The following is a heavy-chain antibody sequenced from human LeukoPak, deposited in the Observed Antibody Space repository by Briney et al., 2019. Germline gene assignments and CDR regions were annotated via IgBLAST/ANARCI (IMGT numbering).Heavy chain of an antibody. J-gene: IGHJ4*02. V-gene: IGHV3-7*03. Sequence: GGSLRLSCAASGLTFSHYWMSWVRQAPGKGLEWVANITQDESGKYYVDFVKGRFTISRDNANQLLYLQMNSLRAEDTAFYYCARLRLVTAATGGFDNWGQGTLVTVSP. CDR1: GLTFSHYW. CDR3: ARLRLVTAATGGFDN. CDR2: ITQDESGK. D-gene: IGHD2-2*01.